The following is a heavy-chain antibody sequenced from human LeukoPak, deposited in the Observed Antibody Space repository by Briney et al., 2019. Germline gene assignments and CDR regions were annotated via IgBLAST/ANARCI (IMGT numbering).Heavy chain of an antibody. CDR1: GLSFESYD. Sequence: RESLRLSCSGSGLSFESYDMHWVRRAARKGLEWVSSIPDVSRYRVYTDLEKGRFTVPTDNARHPVFMQMTSVRVEHTGIYYCARAAYYPNTRCLNSFDPWGQGTPVTVSS. D-gene: IGHD3-22*01. CDR3: ARAAYYPNTRCLNSFDP. J-gene: IGHJ5*02. CDR2: IPDVSRYR. V-gene: IGHV3-21*01.